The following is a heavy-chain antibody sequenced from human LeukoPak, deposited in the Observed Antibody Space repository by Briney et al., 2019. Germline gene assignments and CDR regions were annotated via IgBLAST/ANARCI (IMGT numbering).Heavy chain of an antibody. D-gene: IGHD2-2*01. CDR2: INHSGST. J-gene: IGHJ4*02. CDR1: GGSFSGYY. CDR3: ARGIGYCSSTSCYEFDY. Sequence: SETLSLTCAVYGGSFSGYYWSWIRRPPGKGLEWIGEINHSGSTNYNPSLKSRVTISVDTSKNQFSLKLSSVTAADTAVYYCARGIGYCSSTSCYEFDYWGQGTLVTVSS. V-gene: IGHV4-34*01.